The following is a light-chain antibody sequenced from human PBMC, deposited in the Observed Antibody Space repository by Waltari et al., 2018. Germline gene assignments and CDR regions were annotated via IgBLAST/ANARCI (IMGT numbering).Light chain of an antibody. Sequence: DIQMTQSPSTLSASVGDRVTITCRASRSISSRWAWYQQKPGKAPKFLIYDASSLQSGVPSRFSGSGSGTEFTLTISSLQPDDFATYYCQYYNSYSWTFGQGTKVQIK. V-gene: IGKV1-5*01. J-gene: IGKJ1*01. CDR2: DAS. CDR1: RSISSR. CDR3: QYYNSYSWT.